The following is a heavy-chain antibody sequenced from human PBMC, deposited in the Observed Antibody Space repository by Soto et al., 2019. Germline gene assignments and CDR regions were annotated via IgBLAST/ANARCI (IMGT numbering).Heavy chain of an antibody. V-gene: IGHV1-2*02. J-gene: IGHJ4*02. CDR2: INPKSGDT. CDR1: GYTLTELS. Sequence: ASVKVSCKVSGYTLTELSMHWVRQAPGKGLEWMGWINPKSGDTNYAQKFQGRVTMTRDTSTGTAYMELSRLGSDDTAVYYCARATRSKLPLDYWGQGTLVTVSS. D-gene: IGHD1-1*01. CDR3: ARATRSKLPLDY.